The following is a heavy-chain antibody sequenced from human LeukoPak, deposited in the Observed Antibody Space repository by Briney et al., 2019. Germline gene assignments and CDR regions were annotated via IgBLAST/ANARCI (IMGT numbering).Heavy chain of an antibody. Sequence: GASVKVSCKASGYTFTSYGISWVRQAPGQGLEWMGWISAYNGNTNYAQKLQGRVTMTTDTSTSTAYMELRSLRSDDTAVYYCARDYYTSSSWYGYYYYYYMDVWGKGTTVTVSS. CDR1: GYTFTSYG. D-gene: IGHD6-13*01. J-gene: IGHJ6*03. CDR3: ARDYYTSSSWYGYYYYYYMDV. CDR2: ISAYNGNT. V-gene: IGHV1-18*01.